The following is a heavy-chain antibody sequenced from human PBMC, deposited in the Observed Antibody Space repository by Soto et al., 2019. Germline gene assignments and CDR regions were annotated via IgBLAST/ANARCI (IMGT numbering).Heavy chain of an antibody. V-gene: IGHV3-7*03. CDR2: IRQDGHEK. D-gene: IGHD2-2*01. J-gene: IGHJ4*02. Sequence: EVQLVESGGALVQPGGSLRLSCAVSGFTFTSYSMSWVRQAPGEGLEWVANIRQDGHEKYYVDSVGGRSTISRDNAQNSLYLQMDSLRAEDTAMYYCARDLPGYCSTTNCYYYFDFWGQGTLVTVSS. CDR3: ARDLPGYCSTTNCYYYFDF. CDR1: GFTFTSYS.